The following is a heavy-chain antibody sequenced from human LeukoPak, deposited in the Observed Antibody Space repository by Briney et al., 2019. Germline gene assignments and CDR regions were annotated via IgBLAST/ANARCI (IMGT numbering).Heavy chain of an antibody. J-gene: IGHJ4*02. D-gene: IGHD3-22*01. CDR2: IIPIFGTA. CDR1: GGTFSSYA. CDR3: AREDYESSGYYYQYYFDY. Sequence: SVKVSCKASGGTFSSYAISWVRQAPGQGLEWMGRIIPIFGTANYAQKFQGRVTITTDESTSTAYMELSSLRSEDTAVYYCAREDYESSGYYYQYYFDYWGQGTLVTVSS. V-gene: IGHV1-69*05.